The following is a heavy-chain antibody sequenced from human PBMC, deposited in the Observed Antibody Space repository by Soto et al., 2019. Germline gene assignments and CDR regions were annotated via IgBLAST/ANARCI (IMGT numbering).Heavy chain of an antibody. J-gene: IGHJ6*02. Sequence: GGSLILSCAASGFTFSSYGMHWVRQAPGKGLEWVAVISYDGSNKYYADSVKGRFTISRDNSKNTLYLQMNSLRAEDTAVYYCSKDQLDRIAFNYYYGMDVWGQGTTVTGSS. V-gene: IGHV3-30*18. CDR2: ISYDGSNK. CDR1: GFTFSSYG. CDR3: SKDQLDRIAFNYYYGMDV. D-gene: IGHD3-3*02.